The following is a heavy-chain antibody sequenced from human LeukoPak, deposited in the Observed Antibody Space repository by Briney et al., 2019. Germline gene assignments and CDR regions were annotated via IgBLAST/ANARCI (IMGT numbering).Heavy chain of an antibody. D-gene: IGHD2-2*01. Sequence: GGSLRLSCAASGFTFSSYWMHWVRQAPGKGLVWVSRINSDGITTTYADSVKGRFTISRDNAKNSVHLQMNSLRAEDTAVYYCARETDSTLFDYWGQGTLVTVSS. CDR2: INSDGITT. V-gene: IGHV3-74*01. CDR3: ARETDSTLFDY. CDR1: GFTFSSYW. J-gene: IGHJ4*02.